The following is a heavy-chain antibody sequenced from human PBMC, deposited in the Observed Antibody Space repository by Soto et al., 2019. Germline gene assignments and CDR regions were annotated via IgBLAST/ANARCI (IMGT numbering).Heavy chain of an antibody. J-gene: IGHJ6*03. CDR1: DGCISRYY. V-gene: IGHV4-59*01. CDR3: SRVLDYYYMDV. CDR2: IYYSGST. Sequence: PLSDTCPFCDGCISRYYPSCIRQHPGKGLECIGYIYYSGSTNYNPSLKSRVTISVDTSKNQFSLKLSSVTAADTAVYYCSRVLDYYYMDVWGKGTTVTVSS.